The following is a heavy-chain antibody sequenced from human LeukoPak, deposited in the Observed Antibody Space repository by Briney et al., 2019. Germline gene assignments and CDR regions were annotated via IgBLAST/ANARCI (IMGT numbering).Heavy chain of an antibody. D-gene: IGHD3-22*01. J-gene: IGHJ1*01. CDR2: MNPNSGNT. V-gene: IGHV1-8*01. CDR3: ARGVNDYYDTSGQQLGY. Sequence: ASVKVSCKASGFTFTSYDINWVRQATGQGLEYMGWMNPNSGNTGYAQKFQGRVTLTRSTSISTAYMELSSLRSEDTAVYYCARGVNDYYDTSGQQLGYWGQGTLVTVSS. CDR1: GFTFTSYD.